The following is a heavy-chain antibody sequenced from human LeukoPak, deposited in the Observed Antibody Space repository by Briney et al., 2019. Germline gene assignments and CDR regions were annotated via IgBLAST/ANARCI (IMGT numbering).Heavy chain of an antibody. J-gene: IGHJ3*02. V-gene: IGHV3-21*01. D-gene: IGHD1-26*01. CDR2: ISSSSSYI. CDR3: ARGASGSHVDAFDI. Sequence: GGSLRLSCAASGFTFSSYSMNLVRQAPGKGLEWVSSISSSSSYIYYADSVKGRFTISRDNAKNSLYLQMNSLRAEDTAVYYCARGASGSHVDAFDIWDQGTMVTVSS. CDR1: GFTFSSYS.